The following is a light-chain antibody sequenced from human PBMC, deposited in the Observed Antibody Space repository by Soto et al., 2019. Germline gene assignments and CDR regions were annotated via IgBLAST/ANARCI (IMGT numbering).Light chain of an antibody. CDR2: AAS. CDR1: QSIRSY. Sequence: DIQMTQAPSSLSASVGDRVTITCRASQSIRSYLNWYQQKPGKAPKLLIYAASSLQSGVPSRFSGSGSGTDFPLTISSLQPEDFATYYCQQSYSTPWTFGQGPKVEIK. CDR3: QQSYSTPWT. J-gene: IGKJ1*01. V-gene: IGKV1-39*01.